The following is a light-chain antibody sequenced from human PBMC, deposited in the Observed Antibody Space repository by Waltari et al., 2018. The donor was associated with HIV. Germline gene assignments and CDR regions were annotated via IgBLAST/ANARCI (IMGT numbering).Light chain of an antibody. Sequence: QSVLTQPPSASGTPGQRVTFSCSGSSSNIASNPVDWYQKLPGPAPRLLIYNKNQLPSGVPDRFSGSKSGTSASLAISGLQSEDEADYYCAAWDDSLNGHVLFGGGTKLTVL. CDR2: NKN. V-gene: IGLV1-44*01. CDR3: AAWDDSLNGHVL. J-gene: IGLJ2*01. CDR1: SSNIASNP.